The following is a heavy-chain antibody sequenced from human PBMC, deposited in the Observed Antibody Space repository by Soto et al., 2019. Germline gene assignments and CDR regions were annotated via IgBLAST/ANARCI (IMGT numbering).Heavy chain of an antibody. CDR3: ASHYSSSSYYYYYGMDV. V-gene: IGHV4-39*01. CDR1: GGSISSSSYY. CDR2: IYYSGST. J-gene: IGHJ6*02. D-gene: IGHD6-6*01. Sequence: SDTLSLTCTVSGGSISSSSYYCVWIRQPPGKGLEWIGSIYYSGSTYYNPSLKSRVTISVDTSKNQFSLKLSSVTAADTAVYYCASHYSSSSYYYYYGMDVWGQGTTVTVSS.